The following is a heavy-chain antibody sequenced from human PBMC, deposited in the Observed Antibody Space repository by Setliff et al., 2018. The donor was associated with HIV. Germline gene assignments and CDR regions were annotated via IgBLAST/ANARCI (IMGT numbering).Heavy chain of an antibody. CDR3: ARGGVTMVRGVRGPFDY. Sequence: ASVKVSCKPSGSTFSTYDINWVRQATGQGLEWMGWMNPNSGNTGYAQKFQGRVTITRDTSASTAYMELSSLRSEDTAVYYCARGGVTMVRGVRGPFDYWGQGTLVTVSS. CDR2: MNPNSGNT. CDR1: GSTFSTYD. D-gene: IGHD3-10*01. J-gene: IGHJ4*02. V-gene: IGHV1-8*01.